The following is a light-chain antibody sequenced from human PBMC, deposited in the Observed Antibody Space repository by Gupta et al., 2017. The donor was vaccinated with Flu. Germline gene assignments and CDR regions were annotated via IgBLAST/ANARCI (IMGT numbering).Light chain of an antibody. CDR3: QQDYNWPRT. J-gene: IGKJ1*01. CDR2: GAS. Sequence: EIEMTQSPATLSVSPGERATLSCRASQSVNSNLAWYQQKPGQTPRLLIIGASTRATGIPARFSGSGSGTEFTLAISSLQSEDFAVYYCQQDYNWPRTFGQGTKLEIK. CDR1: QSVNSN. V-gene: IGKV3-15*01.